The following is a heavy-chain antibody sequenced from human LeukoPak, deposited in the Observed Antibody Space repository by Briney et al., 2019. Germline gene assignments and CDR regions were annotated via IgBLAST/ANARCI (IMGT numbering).Heavy chain of an antibody. J-gene: IGHJ1*01. CDR1: GGSIRSYY. D-gene: IGHD6-13*01. CDR2: IYYSGST. Sequence: SETLSLTCTVSGGSIRSYYWSWIRQPPGKGLEWIGYIYYSGSTNYNPSLKSRVTISVDTSKNQFSLKLSSVTAADTAVYYCARVMVAAAGTAEYFQHWGQGTLVTVSS. CDR3: ARVMVAAAGTAEYFQH. V-gene: IGHV4-59*01.